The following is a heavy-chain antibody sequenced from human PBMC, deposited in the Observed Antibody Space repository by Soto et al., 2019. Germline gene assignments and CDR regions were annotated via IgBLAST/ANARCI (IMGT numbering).Heavy chain of an antibody. D-gene: IGHD5-12*01. Sequence: ASVKVSCKASGYTFTSYALHWVRQAPGQRLEWMGWINGGNGNTKYSQKFQGRVTITADESTSTAYMELSSLRSEDTAVYYCALDVEMATMIDYWGQGTLVTVSS. V-gene: IGHV1-3*01. J-gene: IGHJ4*02. CDR3: ALDVEMATMIDY. CDR2: INGGNGNT. CDR1: GYTFTSYA.